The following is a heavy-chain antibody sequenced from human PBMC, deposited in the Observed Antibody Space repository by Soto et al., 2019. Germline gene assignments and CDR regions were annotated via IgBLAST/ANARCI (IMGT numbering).Heavy chain of an antibody. D-gene: IGHD1-7*01. CDR3: AKDRVGGTFYTPLAF. Sequence: GGSLRLSCQASGFNFDDYGMHWVRQAPGKGLEWVAVITYDGSFHYYADSVKGRFTISRDNSKNALSLHLNTLKPEDTAVYHCAKDRVGGTFYTPLAFWGQGTLVTVS. CDR2: ITYDGSFH. V-gene: IGHV3-30*18. J-gene: IGHJ4*02. CDR1: GFNFDDYG.